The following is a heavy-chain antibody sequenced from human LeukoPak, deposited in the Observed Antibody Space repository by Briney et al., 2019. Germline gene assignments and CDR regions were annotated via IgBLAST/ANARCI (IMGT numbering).Heavy chain of an antibody. CDR1: GFTFSDYY. Sequence: PGGSLRLSCAASGFTFSDYYMSWIRQAPGKGPEWVSYISSSGSTIYYADSVKGRFTISRDNAKNSLYLQMNSLRAEDTAVYYCARGDIVVVPDAFDIWGQGTMVTVSS. J-gene: IGHJ3*02. CDR2: ISSSGSTI. CDR3: ARGDIVVVPDAFDI. V-gene: IGHV3-11*01. D-gene: IGHD2-2*01.